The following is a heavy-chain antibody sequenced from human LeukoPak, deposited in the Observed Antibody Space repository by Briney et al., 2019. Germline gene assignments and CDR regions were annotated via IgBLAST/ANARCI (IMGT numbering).Heavy chain of an antibody. CDR3: ARGSLPIIVVPAALDD. Sequence: SVKVSCKASGGTFSSYAISWVRQAPGQGLEWMGRIIPIFGTTSYAQKFQGRVTITTDESTSTAYMELSSLRSEDTAVYYCARGSLPIIVVPAALDDWGQGTLVTVSS. D-gene: IGHD2-2*01. V-gene: IGHV1-69*05. CDR1: GGTFSSYA. J-gene: IGHJ4*02. CDR2: IIPIFGTT.